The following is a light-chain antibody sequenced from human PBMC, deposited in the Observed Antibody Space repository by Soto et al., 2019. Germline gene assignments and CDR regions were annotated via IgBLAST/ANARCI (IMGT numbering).Light chain of an antibody. J-gene: IGLJ1*01. CDR2: EVS. CDR1: SSDVGGYNY. V-gene: IGLV2-14*01. Sequence: QSVLTQPASVSLSPGQSITISCTGTSSDVGGYNYVSWYQQHPGKAPKLMIYEVSNRPSGVSNRFSGSKSGNTASLTISGLQAEDEADYYCSSYSTTNILVFGSGTKVTVL. CDR3: SSYSTTNILV.